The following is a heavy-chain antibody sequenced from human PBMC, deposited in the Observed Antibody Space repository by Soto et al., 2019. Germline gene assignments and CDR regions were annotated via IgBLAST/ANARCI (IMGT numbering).Heavy chain of an antibody. V-gene: IGHV4-34*01. CDR3: ARGGGGIAAAGTSQLYYYYGMDV. CDR1: GGSFSGYY. CDR2: INHSGST. Sequence: SETLSLTCAVYGGSFSGYYWSWIRQPPGKGLEWIGEINHSGSTNYNPSLKSRVTISVDTSKNQFSLKLSSVTAADTAVYYCARGGGGIAAAGTSQLYYYYGMDVWGQGTTVTVS. D-gene: IGHD6-13*01. J-gene: IGHJ6*02.